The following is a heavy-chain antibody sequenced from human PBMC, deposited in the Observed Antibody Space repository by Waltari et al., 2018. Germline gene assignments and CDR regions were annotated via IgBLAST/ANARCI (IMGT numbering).Heavy chain of an antibody. CDR3: ARRGPIRDVADDAFDI. V-gene: IGHV3-21*01. CDR2: ISSSSSYI. CDR1: GFTFSSYS. D-gene: IGHD2-21*01. Sequence: EVQLVESGGGLVKPGGSLRLSCAASGFTFSSYSMNWVRQAPGKGLEWVSSISSSSSYIYYADSVKGRFTISRDNAKNSLYLQMNSLRAEDTAVYYCARRGPIRDVADDAFDIWGQGTMVTVSS. J-gene: IGHJ3*02.